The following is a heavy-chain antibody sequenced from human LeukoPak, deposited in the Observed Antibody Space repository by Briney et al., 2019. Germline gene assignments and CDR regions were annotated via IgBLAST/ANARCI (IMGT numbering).Heavy chain of an antibody. D-gene: IGHD5-18*01. CDR2: IYPGDSDT. Sequence: GESLKISCKGSGYSFTSYWIGWVRQMPGKGLEWMGIIYPGDSDTRYSPSFQGQVTISADKSISTAYLQWSSLKASDTAMYYCARKTGGSGYSYGLDYWGQGTLVTVSS. V-gene: IGHV5-51*01. CDR1: GYSFTSYW. CDR3: ARKTGGSGYSYGLDY. J-gene: IGHJ4*02.